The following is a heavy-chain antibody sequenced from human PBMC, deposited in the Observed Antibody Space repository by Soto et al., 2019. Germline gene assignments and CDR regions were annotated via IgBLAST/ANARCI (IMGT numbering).Heavy chain of an antibody. J-gene: IGHJ3*02. CDR3: ARATLVRGNDAFDI. Sequence: GGSLSLSCAASGFNIDDYGMHWVRQAPGKGLEWVSGISWDSATIGYADSVKGRFTISRDNAKNSLYLQMNSLRPEDTAFYYCARATLVRGNDAFDIWGQGTMVTVSS. D-gene: IGHD6-13*01. CDR2: ISWDSATI. CDR1: GFNIDDYG. V-gene: IGHV3-9*01.